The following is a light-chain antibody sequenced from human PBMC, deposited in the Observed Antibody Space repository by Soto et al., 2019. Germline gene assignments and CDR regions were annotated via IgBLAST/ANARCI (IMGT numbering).Light chain of an antibody. J-gene: IGLJ1*01. Sequence: QSALTRPASVSGSPGQSITISCTGTSSDVGGYNYVSWFQLHPGKAPKLMVYEVSNRPSGISSRFSGSKSGNTASLTISGLQAEEEADYYCTSFTSSRIYVFGTGTKVTVL. V-gene: IGLV2-14*01. CDR3: TSFTSSRIYV. CDR2: EVS. CDR1: SSDVGGYNY.